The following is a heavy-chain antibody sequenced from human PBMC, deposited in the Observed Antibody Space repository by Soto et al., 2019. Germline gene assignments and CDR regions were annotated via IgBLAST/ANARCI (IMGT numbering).Heavy chain of an antibody. D-gene: IGHD2-21*02. CDR1: GGTFSSYA. CDR3: ASRVVTPPSSYYYYYGMDV. J-gene: IGHJ6*02. V-gene: IGHV1-69*13. CDR2: IIPIFGTA. Sequence: ASVKVSCKASGGTFSSYAISWVRQAPGQGLEWMGGIIPIFGTANYAQKFQGRVTITADESTSTAYMELSSLRSEDTAVYYCASRVVTPPSSYYYYYGMDVWGQGTTVTVSS.